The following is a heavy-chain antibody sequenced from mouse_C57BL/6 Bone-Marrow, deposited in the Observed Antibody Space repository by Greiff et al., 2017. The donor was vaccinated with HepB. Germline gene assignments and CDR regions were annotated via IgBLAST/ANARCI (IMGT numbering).Heavy chain of an antibody. V-gene: IGHV2-2*01. CDR3: ASDYGNYLFAY. Sequence: VKLQESGPGLVQPSQCLSITCTVSGFSFTSYGVHWVRQSPGKGLEWLGVIWSGGSTDYNAAFISSLSISKDNSKSQVFFKMNSLQADDTARDYCASDYGNYLFAYWGQGTLVTVSA. J-gene: IGHJ3*01. CDR1: GFSFTSYG. CDR2: IWSGGST. D-gene: IGHD2-1*01.